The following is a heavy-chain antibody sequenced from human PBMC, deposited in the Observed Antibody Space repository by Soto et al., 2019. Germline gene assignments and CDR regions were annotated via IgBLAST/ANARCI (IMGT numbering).Heavy chain of an antibody. V-gene: IGHV4-31*03. J-gene: IGHJ6*02. CDR1: GGSISSGGYY. Sequence: QVQLQESGPGLVKPSQTLSLTCTVSGGSISSGGYYWSWIRQHPGKGLEWIGYIYYSGSTYYNPSLKSRVTISVDTSENQVSLKLSSVTAADTAVYYCARDHHAYSNYQGHRGGMDVWGQGTTVTVSS. CDR3: ARDHHAYSNYQGHRGGMDV. D-gene: IGHD4-4*01. CDR2: IYYSGST.